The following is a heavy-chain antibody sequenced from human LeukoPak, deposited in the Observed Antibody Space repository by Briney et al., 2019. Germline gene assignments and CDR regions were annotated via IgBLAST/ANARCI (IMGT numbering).Heavy chain of an antibody. CDR2: INPNSGST. CDR1: GYTFTGYY. Sequence: ASVKVSCKASGYTFTGYYMHWVRQAPGQGLEWMGWINPNSGSTNYAQKFQGRVTMTRDTSISTAYMELSSLRSDDTAVYYCARDQDDYGGPWGQGTLVTVSS. CDR3: ARDQDDYGGP. V-gene: IGHV1-2*02. J-gene: IGHJ5*02. D-gene: IGHD4-23*01.